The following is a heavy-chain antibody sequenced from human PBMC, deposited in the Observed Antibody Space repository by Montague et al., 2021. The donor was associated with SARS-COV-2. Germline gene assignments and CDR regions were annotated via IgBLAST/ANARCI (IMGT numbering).Heavy chain of an antibody. J-gene: IGHJ5*02. Sequence: SETLSLTCTVSGGSISSSSYYWGWIRQPPGKGLEWIGNIYYSGSTYYNPSLKSRVTISVDTSKNQFSLKLSSVTAAVTAVYYCARVRRQIWLRQWFDPWGQETLVTVSS. CDR3: ARVRRQIWLRQWFDP. V-gene: IGHV4-39*01. CDR1: GGSISSSSYY. CDR2: IYYSGST. D-gene: IGHD5-18*01.